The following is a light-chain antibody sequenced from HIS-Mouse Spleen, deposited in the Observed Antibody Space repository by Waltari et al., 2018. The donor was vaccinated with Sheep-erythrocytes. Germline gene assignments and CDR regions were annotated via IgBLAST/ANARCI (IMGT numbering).Light chain of an antibody. Sequence: SYELTQPPSVSVSPGQTASITCSGDTLGDKYAYWYQQKPGQSPVLVIYQDSKRPSGIPDRFSGSKSGNTASLTISGLQAEDEADYYCCSYAGSYNHVFATGTKVTVL. CDR1: TLGDKY. CDR3: CSYAGSYNHV. J-gene: IGLJ1*01. CDR2: QDS. V-gene: IGLV3-1*01.